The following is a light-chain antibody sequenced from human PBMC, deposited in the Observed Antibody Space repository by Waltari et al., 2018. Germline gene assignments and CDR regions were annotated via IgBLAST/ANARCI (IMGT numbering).Light chain of an antibody. CDR3: QQYYSTPFT. CDR1: KTLLYSSTNKKY. J-gene: IGKJ4*01. Sequence: DIVMTQSPDSLTVSLGERATINCKSSKTLLYSSTNKKYLAWYQQKPGQSPKLLIYWASTRESGVPDRFSGSGSGTDFTLTISSLQTEDVAVYYCQQYYSTPFTFGGGTKVEIK. CDR2: WAS. V-gene: IGKV4-1*01.